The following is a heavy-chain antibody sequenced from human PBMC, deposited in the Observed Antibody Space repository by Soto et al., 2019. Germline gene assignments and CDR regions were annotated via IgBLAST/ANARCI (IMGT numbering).Heavy chain of an antibody. Sequence: EVQLVESGGGSVQPGGSLRLSCAASGFTFSGSTIHWVRQTSGKGLEWVGRIPSKINTYATAYAASVKGRFTISRDDSKNTAYLQMNSLKIEDTAMYYGARPHLDVPVASGIDYWVQGTLVTVSS. J-gene: IGHJ4*02. CDR1: GFTFSGST. D-gene: IGHD2-2*01. CDR2: IPSKINTYAT. V-gene: IGHV3-73*02. CDR3: ARPHLDVPVASGIDY.